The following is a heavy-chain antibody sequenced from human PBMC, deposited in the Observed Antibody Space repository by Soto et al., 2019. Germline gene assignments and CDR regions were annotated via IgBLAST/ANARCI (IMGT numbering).Heavy chain of an antibody. CDR2: MNSDGSTT. J-gene: IGHJ4*02. CDR1: GFTFSTYW. D-gene: IGHD5-12*01. CDR3: ARKYGGYGPGKDSFDY. Sequence: PGGSLRLSCAASGFTFSTYWMHWIRQAPGKGLEWVSRMNSDGSTTTYADSVKGRFTVSRDNAKNTLYLQMNSLRAEDTAVYYCARKYGGYGPGKDSFDYWGQGTLVTLSS. V-gene: IGHV3-74*03.